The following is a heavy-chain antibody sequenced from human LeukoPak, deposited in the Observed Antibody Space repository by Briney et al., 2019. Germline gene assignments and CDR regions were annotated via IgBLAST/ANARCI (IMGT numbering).Heavy chain of an antibody. D-gene: IGHD4-17*01. CDR1: GFTFSSYS. J-gene: IGHJ2*01. V-gene: IGHV3-21*01. Sequence: KPGGSLRLSCAASGFTFSSYSMNWVRQASGKGLEWVSSISTSSSYKYYADSVKGRFTISRDNAKNSLSLQMDSLRAEDTAVYYCATAVTRRRLEWNFDLWGRGTLVTVSS. CDR3: ATAVTRRRLEWNFDL. CDR2: ISTSSSYK.